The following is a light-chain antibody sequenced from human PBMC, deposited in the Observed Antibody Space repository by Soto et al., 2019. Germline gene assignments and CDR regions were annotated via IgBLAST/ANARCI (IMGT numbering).Light chain of an antibody. Sequence: QSVLTQPPSVSGAPGQRVTISCTGSSSNIGAGYDVHWYQQRPGTAPKHLIYGNSNRPSGVPDRFSGSKSGTSASLAITGLQAEDEADYYCQSYDSSLSGSIFGGGTKVTVL. J-gene: IGLJ2*01. CDR2: GNS. CDR3: QSYDSSLSGSI. CDR1: SSNIGAGYD. V-gene: IGLV1-40*01.